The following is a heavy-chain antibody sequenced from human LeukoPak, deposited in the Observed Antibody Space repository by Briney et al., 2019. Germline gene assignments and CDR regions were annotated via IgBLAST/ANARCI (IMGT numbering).Heavy chain of an antibody. CDR2: ISGSGGST. CDR1: GFTFSSYA. D-gene: IGHD3-10*01. CDR3: AKDYFAAYGSGSYFRPDY. Sequence: GGSLRLSCAASGFTFSSYAMSWVRQAPGKGLEWVSAISGSGGSTYYADSVKGRFTISRDNSKNTLYLQMNSLRAEDTALYYCAKDYFAAYGSGSYFRPDYWGQGTLVTVSS. V-gene: IGHV3-23*01. J-gene: IGHJ4*02.